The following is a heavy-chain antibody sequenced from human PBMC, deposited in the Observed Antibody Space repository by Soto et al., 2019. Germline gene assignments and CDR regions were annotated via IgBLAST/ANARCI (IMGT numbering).Heavy chain of an antibody. J-gene: IGHJ4*02. V-gene: IGHV3-74*01. CDR2: INSDGSST. Sequence: GGSLRLSCAASGFTFRSYWMQWVRQAPGKGLVWVSWINSDGSSTSYADSVKGRFTISRDNAKNTLYLQMNSLRAEDTAVYYCESGGSRLNFDSWGKGTRVTVSS. D-gene: IGHD2-15*01. CDR1: GFTFRSYW. CDR3: ESGGSRLNFDS.